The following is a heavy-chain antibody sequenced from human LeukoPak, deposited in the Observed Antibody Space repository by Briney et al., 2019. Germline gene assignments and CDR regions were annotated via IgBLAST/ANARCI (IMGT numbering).Heavy chain of an antibody. CDR1: GFIFGDNP. Sequence: GGSLTLSCTASGFIFGDNPLNWVRQAPGKGLEWVGLINRRRCGDQTEYVAPVNGRFSISRDDSKNIVYLQMNIMRDEDTAVYFCTRISRSPAALYYYYMDVWGKGIPVTVSS. D-gene: IGHD6-6*01. V-gene: IGHV3-49*04. J-gene: IGHJ6*03. CDR2: INRRRCGDQT. CDR3: TRISRSPAALYYYYMDV.